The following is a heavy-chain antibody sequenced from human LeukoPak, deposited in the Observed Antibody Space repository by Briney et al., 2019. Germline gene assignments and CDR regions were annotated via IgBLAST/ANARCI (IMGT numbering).Heavy chain of an antibody. CDR2: IHYDGSIK. CDR3: AKLSGTLPVDY. V-gene: IGHV3-30*02. J-gene: IGHJ4*02. D-gene: IGHD3-10*01. CDR1: GFTFSAYG. Sequence: SGGSLRLSCGASGFTFSAYGMHWVRQAPGKGLEWVAFIHYDGSIKSYADSVKGRFTISRDNSNNTLYLQMNGLTTEDTAVYYCAKLSGTLPVDYWGQGTLVTVSS.